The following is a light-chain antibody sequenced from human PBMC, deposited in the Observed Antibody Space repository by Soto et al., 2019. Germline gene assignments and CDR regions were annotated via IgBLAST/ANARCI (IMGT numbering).Light chain of an antibody. CDR3: QQRHDYPVT. CDR2: GAS. Sequence: IQLTQSPSSLSASVGDRVTITCRASQTIRSNLAWYQPKPGKAPNLLIRGASSLQSGVPSRFSGSGSGTDFTLAISSLQPEDFAVYYWQQRHDYPVTFGGGTKVEIK. V-gene: IGKV1-9*01. CDR1: QTIRSN. J-gene: IGKJ4*01.